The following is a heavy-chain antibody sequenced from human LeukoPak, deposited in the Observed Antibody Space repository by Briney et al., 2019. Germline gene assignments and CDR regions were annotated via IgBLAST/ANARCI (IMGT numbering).Heavy chain of an antibody. CDR3: AKYWVDTVLVPFDY. J-gene: IGHJ4*02. D-gene: IGHD5-18*01. CDR1: GFTFSSYA. Sequence: GVSLRLSCAASGFTFSSYAMSWVRQAPGKGLEWVSGIIANGVNTYYADSVQGRFTISRDNSKNTLYLQMNSLRAEDTAVYYCAKYWVDTVLVPFDYWGQGTLVTVSS. CDR2: IIANGVNT. V-gene: IGHV3-23*01.